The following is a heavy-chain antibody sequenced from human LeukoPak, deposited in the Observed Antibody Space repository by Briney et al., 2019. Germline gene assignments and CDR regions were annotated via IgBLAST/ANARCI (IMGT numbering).Heavy chain of an antibody. D-gene: IGHD5-18*01. CDR1: GYSISSGYY. J-gene: IGHJ4*02. V-gene: IGHV4-38-2*01. Sequence: SETLSLTCAVSGYSISSGYYWGWIRQPPGKGLEWIGSIYHSGSTYYNPSLKSRVTISVDTSKNQFSLKLSSVTAADTAVYYCARRGIQLWIRYFDYWGQGTLVTVSS. CDR3: ARRGIQLWIRYFDY. CDR2: IYHSGST.